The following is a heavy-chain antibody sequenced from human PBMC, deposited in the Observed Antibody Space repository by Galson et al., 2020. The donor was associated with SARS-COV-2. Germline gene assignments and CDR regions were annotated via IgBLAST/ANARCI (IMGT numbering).Heavy chain of an antibody. CDR3: ARTFYGSGSTAPDY. V-gene: IGHV2-70*11. J-gene: IGHJ4*02. CDR2: IDWDDDK. Sequence: SGPTLVKPTQTLTLTCTFSGFSLSTSGMCVSWIRQPPGKALEWLARIDWDDDKYYSTSLKTRLTISKDTSQNQVVLTMTNMVPVDTATYYCARTFYGSGSTAPDYWGQGTLVTVSS. CDR1: GFSLSTSGMC. D-gene: IGHD3-10*01.